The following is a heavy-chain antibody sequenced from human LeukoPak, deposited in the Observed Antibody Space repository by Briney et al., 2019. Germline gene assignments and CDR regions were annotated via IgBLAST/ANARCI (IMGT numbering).Heavy chain of an antibody. D-gene: IGHD2-21*02. CDR1: GYTVTELS. V-gene: IGHV1-24*01. CDR3: ARDRSIGVTATPGY. Sequence: GASVKVSCKVSGYTVTELSMHWVRQAPGKGLEWMGGFDPEDDERIYALKFQGRITMTEDTSTDTAYMELSSLRSEDTAVYYCARDRSIGVTATPGYWGQGTLVTVSS. J-gene: IGHJ4*02. CDR2: FDPEDDER.